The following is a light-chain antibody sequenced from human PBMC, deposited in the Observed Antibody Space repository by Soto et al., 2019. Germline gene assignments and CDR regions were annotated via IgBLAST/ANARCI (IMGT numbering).Light chain of an antibody. Sequence: QSVLTQPASVSGSPGQSITISCAGSSSDVGGYKYVSWYQQLPGNAPKLIIYEVTIRPSGVSNRFSGSKSGNTASLTISGLQDEDEADYYCSSYSSSSISYVFGSGTKVTVL. J-gene: IGLJ1*01. CDR1: SSDVGGYKY. CDR2: EVT. V-gene: IGLV2-14*01. CDR3: SSYSSSSISYV.